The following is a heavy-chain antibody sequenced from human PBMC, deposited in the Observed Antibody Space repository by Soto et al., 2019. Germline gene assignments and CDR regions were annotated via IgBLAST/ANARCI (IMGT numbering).Heavy chain of an antibody. CDR2: INSDGSST. CDR1: GFTFSSYW. J-gene: IGHJ4*02. Sequence: EVQLVESGGGLVQPGGSLRLSCAASGFTFSSYWVHWVRQAPGKGLVWVSRINSDGSSTSYADSVRGRFTISRDNAKNTLYLQITRLKAEDTAVYYCARPAVSGAHWWFDYWGQGTLVTVSS. V-gene: IGHV3-74*01. CDR3: ARPAVSGAHWWFDY. D-gene: IGHD2-8*02.